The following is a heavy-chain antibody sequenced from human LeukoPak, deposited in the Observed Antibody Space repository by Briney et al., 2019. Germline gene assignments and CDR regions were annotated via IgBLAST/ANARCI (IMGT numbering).Heavy chain of an antibody. V-gene: IGHV4-39*07. CDR2: IYYSGST. D-gene: IGHD3-9*01. J-gene: IGHJ4*02. CDR3: ARGPRHYDILTGYYPSRYYFDY. Sequence: SETLSLTCTVSGGSISTSSYYWGWIRQPPGKGLECIGNIYYSGSTYYNPSLKSRVTISVDTSKNQFSLKLSSVTAADTAVYYCARGPRHYDILTGYYPSRYYFDYWGQGALVTVSS. CDR1: GGSISTSSYY.